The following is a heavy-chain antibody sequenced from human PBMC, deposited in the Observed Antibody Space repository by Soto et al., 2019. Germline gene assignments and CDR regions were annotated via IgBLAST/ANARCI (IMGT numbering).Heavy chain of an antibody. CDR3: ARYMTTVTGYYYYGMYV. Sequence: EVQLVETGGGLIQPGGSLRLSCAASGFTVSSNYMSWVRQAPGKGLEWVSVIYSGGSTYYADSVKGRFTISRDNSKNTLYLQMNSLRAEDTAVYYCARYMTTVTGYYYYGMYVWGQGTTVTVSS. D-gene: IGHD4-4*01. CDR1: GFTVSSNY. CDR2: IYSGGST. V-gene: IGHV3-53*02. J-gene: IGHJ6*02.